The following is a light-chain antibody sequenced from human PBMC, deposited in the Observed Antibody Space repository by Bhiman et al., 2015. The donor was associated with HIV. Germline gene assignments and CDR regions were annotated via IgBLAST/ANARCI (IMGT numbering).Light chain of an antibody. CDR3: CSFTGDTHLYV. CDR1: SNDVGGFNY. CDR2: EVD. Sequence: QSALTQPASVSGSPGQSITISCTGTSNDVGGFNYVSWYQQHPGKAPTIILYEVDKRPSGVPDRFSGSKFGNTASLTISELQTEDEADYYCCSFTGDTHLYVFGSGTTVTVL. J-gene: IGLJ1*01. V-gene: IGLV2-14*01.